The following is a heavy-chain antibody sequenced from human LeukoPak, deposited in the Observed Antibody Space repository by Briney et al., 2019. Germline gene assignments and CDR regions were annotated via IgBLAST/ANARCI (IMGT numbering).Heavy chain of an antibody. D-gene: IGHD6-19*01. CDR1: GFTFSRYA. CDR2: ISGSGGST. CDR3: AKVNRTIAVAGTDY. J-gene: IGHJ4*02. V-gene: IGHV3-23*01. Sequence: GGSLRLSCAASGFTFSRYAMSWVRQAPGKGLEWVSAISGSGGSTYYADSVKGRFTISRDNSKNTLYLQVNSLRAEDTAVYYCAKVNRTIAVAGTDYWGQGTLVTVSS.